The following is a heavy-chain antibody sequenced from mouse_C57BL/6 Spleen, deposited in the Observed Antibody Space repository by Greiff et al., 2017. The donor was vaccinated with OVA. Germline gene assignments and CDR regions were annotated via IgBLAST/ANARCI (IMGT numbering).Heavy chain of an antibody. J-gene: IGHJ2*01. V-gene: IGHV5-4*01. Sequence: EVQLQESGGGLVKPGGSLKLSCAASGFTFSSYAMSWVRQTPEKRLEWVATISDGGSYTYYPDNVKGRFTISRDNAKNNLYLQMSHLKSEDTAMYYCARERGDSYYFDYWGQGTTLTVSS. CDR1: GFTFSSYA. CDR2: ISDGGSYT. CDR3: ARERGDSYYFDY.